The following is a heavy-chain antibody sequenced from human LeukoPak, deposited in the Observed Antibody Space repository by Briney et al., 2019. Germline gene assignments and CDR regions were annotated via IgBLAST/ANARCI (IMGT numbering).Heavy chain of an antibody. D-gene: IGHD3-22*01. V-gene: IGHV1-2*02. CDR1: GYTFTGYY. J-gene: IGHJ6*03. CDR2: INPNSGGT. CDR3: ATARRPFKGSGWLFYMDV. Sequence: GASVKVSCKASGYTFTGYYMHWVRQAPGQGLEWMGWINPNSGGTNYAQKFQGRVTMTRDTSISTAYMELSRLRSDDTAVYYCATARRPFKGSGWLFYMDVWGKGTTVTVSS.